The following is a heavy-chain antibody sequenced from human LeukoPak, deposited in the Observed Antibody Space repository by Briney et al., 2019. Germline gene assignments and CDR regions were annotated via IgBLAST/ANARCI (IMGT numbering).Heavy chain of an antibody. CDR2: VNESGGT. J-gene: IGHJ5*02. Sequence: PSETLSLTCAVYIDSFSNYHWNWIRQTPAKGMEWIGEVNESGGTNISPSLRSRVILSVDASKNQFSLKLISVTVADTAIYYCARDSHYYGSGSQDGFDPWGQGTLVTVSS. V-gene: IGHV4-34*01. CDR1: IDSFSNYH. CDR3: ARDSHYYGSGSQDGFDP. D-gene: IGHD3-10*01.